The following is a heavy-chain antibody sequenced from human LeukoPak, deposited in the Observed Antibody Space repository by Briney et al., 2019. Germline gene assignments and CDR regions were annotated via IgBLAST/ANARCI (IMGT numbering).Heavy chain of an antibody. CDR2: IYSGGST. Sequence: GGSLRLSCAASGFTVSSNYMSWVRQAPGKGLEWVSVIYSGGSTYYADSVKGRFTISRDNSKNTLYLQMNSLRAEDTAVYYCARVKAPGEYYFDYWGQGTLVTVSS. J-gene: IGHJ4*02. CDR1: GFTVSSNY. D-gene: IGHD3-10*01. CDR3: ARVKAPGEYYFDY. V-gene: IGHV3-53*01.